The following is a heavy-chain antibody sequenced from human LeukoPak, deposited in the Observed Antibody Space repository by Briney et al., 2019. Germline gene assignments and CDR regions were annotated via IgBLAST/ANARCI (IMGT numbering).Heavy chain of an antibody. J-gene: IGHJ4*02. CDR3: AREGIAAAGFDY. CDR1: GFTFSDYS. V-gene: IGHV3-21*01. D-gene: IGHD6-13*01. Sequence: GGSLRLSCAASGFTFSDYSMNWVRQTPRKVLEWVSCISGSGSYIYYADSVKGRFTISRDNAKNSLCLQMNSLRAEDTAVYYCAREGIAAAGFDYWGQGTLVTVSS. CDR2: ISGSGSYI.